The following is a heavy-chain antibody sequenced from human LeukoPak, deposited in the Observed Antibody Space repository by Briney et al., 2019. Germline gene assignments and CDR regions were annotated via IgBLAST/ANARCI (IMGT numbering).Heavy chain of an antibody. CDR1: GGSISSSSHS. CDR2: IFYAGNT. D-gene: IGHD4-23*01. J-gene: IGHJ4*02. Sequence: SESLSLTCTVSGGSISSSSHSWGWIRQPPGKGLEWTGNIFYAGNTYYNPSLESRVTISVDTSKNQFSLRLTSVTAADTAVYYCARQDYGGKSGIDYWGQGTLVTVSS. CDR3: ARQDYGGKSGIDY. V-gene: IGHV4-39*01.